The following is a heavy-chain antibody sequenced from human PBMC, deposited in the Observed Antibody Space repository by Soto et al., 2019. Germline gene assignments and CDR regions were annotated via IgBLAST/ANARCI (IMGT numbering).Heavy chain of an antibody. CDR3: ARATAHYDILTGYYNRAFDI. CDR1: GGSISSSNW. D-gene: IGHD3-9*01. Sequence: SETLSLTCAVSGGSISSSNWWSWVRQPPGKGLEWIGEIYHSGSTNYNPSLKSRVTISVDKSKNQFSLKLSSVTAADTAVYYCARATAHYDILTGYYNRAFDIWGQGTMVTVSS. V-gene: IGHV4-4*02. CDR2: IYHSGST. J-gene: IGHJ3*02.